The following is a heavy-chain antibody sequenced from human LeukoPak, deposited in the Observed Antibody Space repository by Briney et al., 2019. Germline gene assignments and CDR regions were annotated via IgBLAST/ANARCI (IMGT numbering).Heavy chain of an antibody. V-gene: IGHV3-48*04. J-gene: IGHJ6*04. CDR2: ISSSGSTI. CDR1: GFTFSSYG. CDR3: AELGITMIGGV. D-gene: IGHD3-10*02. Sequence: LPGGTLRLSCAASGFTFSSYGMSWVRQAPGKGLEWVSYISSSGSTIYCADSVKGRFTISRDNAKNSLYLQMNSLRAEDTAVYYCAELGITMIGGVWGKGTTVTISS.